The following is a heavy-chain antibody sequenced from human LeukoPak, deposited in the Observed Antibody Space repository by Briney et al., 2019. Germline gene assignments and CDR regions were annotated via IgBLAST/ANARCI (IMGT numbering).Heavy chain of an antibody. J-gene: IGHJ3*02. CDR2: ISAYNGNT. V-gene: IGHV1-18*03. D-gene: IGHD6-13*01. Sequence: ASVKVSCKASGYTFTSYGISWVRQAPGQGLEWMGWISAYNGNTNYAQKLQGRVTMTTGTSTSTAYMELRSLRSDDMAVYYCARSRRSWLFFDAFDIWGQGTMVTVSS. CDR3: ARSRRSWLFFDAFDI. CDR1: GYTFTSYG.